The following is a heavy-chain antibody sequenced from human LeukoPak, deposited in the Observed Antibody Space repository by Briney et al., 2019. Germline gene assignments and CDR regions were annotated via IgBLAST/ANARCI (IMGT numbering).Heavy chain of an antibody. J-gene: IGHJ4*02. CDR1: GFTFTNSG. D-gene: IGHD6-19*01. CDR2: ITGSGGTT. CDR3: VNDPIGRSSYWYDAY. V-gene: IGHV3-23*01. Sequence: PGGSLRLSCVVSGFTFTNSGMSWVRQAPGKGLEWVSVITGSGGTTYYADSVKGRFSISRDNSKNTLYLQMNSLRVEDTAIYYCVNDPIGRSSYWYDAYWGQGTLVTVSS.